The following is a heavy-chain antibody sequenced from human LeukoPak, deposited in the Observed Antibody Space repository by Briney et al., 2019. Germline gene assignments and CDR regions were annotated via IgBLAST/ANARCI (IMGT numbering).Heavy chain of an antibody. CDR1: GGSISSYY. CDR3: ARGSFNHYGSGSPQGIDY. D-gene: IGHD3-10*01. V-gene: IGHV4-59*01. CDR2: IYYSGST. Sequence: SETLSLTCTVSGGSISSYYWSWIRQPPGKGLEWIGYIYYSGSTNYNPSLKSRVTISVDTSKNQFSLKLSSVTAADTAVYYCARGSFNHYGSGSPQGIDYWGQGTLVTVSS. J-gene: IGHJ4*02.